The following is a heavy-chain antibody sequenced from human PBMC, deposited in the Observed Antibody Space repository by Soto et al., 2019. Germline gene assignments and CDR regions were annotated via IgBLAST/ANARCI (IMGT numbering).Heavy chain of an antibody. J-gene: IGHJ6*02. V-gene: IGHV6-1*01. Sequence: SQTLSLTCAISGDSVSSNSAAWNWIRQSPSRGLEWLGRTYYRSKWYYGYAVSVKSRIAIKPDTSKNQFSLQLNSVTPEDAAVYYCARIHSSSSSDMDVWGQGTTVTVSS. D-gene: IGHD6-6*01. CDR1: GDSVSSNSAA. CDR2: TYYRSKWYY. CDR3: ARIHSSSSSDMDV.